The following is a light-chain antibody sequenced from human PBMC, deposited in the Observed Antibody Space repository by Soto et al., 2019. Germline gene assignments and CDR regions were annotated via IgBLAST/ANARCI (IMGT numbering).Light chain of an antibody. Sequence: QSALTQPASVSGSPGQSIAMSCTGTSSDVGAYDFVSWYQQHPGKAPKLLIYDVNNRPSGISSRFSGSKSGNTASLTISGLQAEDEAEYYCSSYTTRSAEVFGTGTKVTVL. CDR1: SSDVGAYDF. V-gene: IGLV2-14*03. CDR3: SSYTTRSAEV. J-gene: IGLJ1*01. CDR2: DVN.